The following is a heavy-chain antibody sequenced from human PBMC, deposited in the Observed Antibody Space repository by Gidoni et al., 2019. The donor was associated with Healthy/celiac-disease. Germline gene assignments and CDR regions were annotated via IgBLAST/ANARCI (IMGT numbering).Heavy chain of an antibody. J-gene: IGHJ6*02. CDR2: MNPNSGNT. D-gene: IGHD2-2*01. CDR3: ARELTEIVVVPAATRNYYYYGMDV. Sequence: QVQLVQSGAEVKKPGASVKVSCKASGYTFPSYTINWVRQATGKGLECMGWMNPNSGNTGYAQKFQGRVTMTRNTSISTAYMELSSLRSEDTAVYYCARELTEIVVVPAATRNYYYYGMDVWGQGTTVTVSS. V-gene: IGHV1-8*01. CDR1: GYTFPSYT.